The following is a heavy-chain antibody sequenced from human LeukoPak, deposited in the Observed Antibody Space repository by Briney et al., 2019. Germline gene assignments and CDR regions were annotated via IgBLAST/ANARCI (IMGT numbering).Heavy chain of an antibody. CDR2: ISGSGGST. V-gene: IGHV3-23*01. CDR1: GFTFSSYA. CDR3: AKTLGYCSSTSCPWFDP. J-gene: IGHJ5*02. Sequence: GGSLRLSCAASGFTFSSYAMSWVRQAPGKGLEWVSAISGSGGSTYYADSVKGRFTISRDNSKNTLYLQMNSLGAEDTAVYYCAKTLGYCSSTSCPWFDPWGQGTLVTVSS. D-gene: IGHD2-2*01.